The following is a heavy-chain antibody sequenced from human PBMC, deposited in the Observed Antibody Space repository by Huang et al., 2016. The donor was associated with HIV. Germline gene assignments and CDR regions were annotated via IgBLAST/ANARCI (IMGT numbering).Heavy chain of an antibody. J-gene: IGHJ4*02. V-gene: IGHV3-30*02. CDR3: AKGGAGYHNGPEY. Sequence: QVRLVESGGGVVQPGGALTPSCEASGFTFSTFGMHWVRQAPGKGLEGVEHIRFDGNKKVYEESLKGRFTIFRENSKNTVYLEMNSLTGEDTAMYFCAKGGAGYHNGPEYWGQGTQVIVS. CDR2: IRFDGNKK. CDR1: GFTFSTFG. D-gene: IGHD2-8*01.